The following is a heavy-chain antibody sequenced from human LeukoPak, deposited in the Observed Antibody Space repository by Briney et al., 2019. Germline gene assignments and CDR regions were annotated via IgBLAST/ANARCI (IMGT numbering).Heavy chain of an antibody. CDR1: DFSFRTYS. CDR2: ISSSGSTI. V-gene: IGHV3-48*04. CDR3: ARTPKGKYYFDY. D-gene: IGHD4-23*01. Sequence: PGGSLRLSCGASDFSFRTYSMIWARQTPGKGLEWVSYISSSGSTIYYADSVKGRFTISRDNAKNSLYLQMNSLRAEDTAVYYCARTPKGKYYFDYWGQGTLVTVSS. J-gene: IGHJ4*02.